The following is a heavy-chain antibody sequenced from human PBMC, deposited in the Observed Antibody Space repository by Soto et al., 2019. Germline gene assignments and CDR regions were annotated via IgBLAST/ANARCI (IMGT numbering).Heavy chain of an antibody. V-gene: IGHV4-30-2*01. CDR3: ARTAFVSDYGVDY. Sequence: PSETLSLTCAVSGGSISSGGYSWSWIRQPPGKGLEWIGYIYHSGSTYYNPSLKSRVTISVDGSKNQFSLKLSSVTAADTAVYYCARTAFVSDYGVDYWGQGTLVTVSS. J-gene: IGHJ4*02. CDR2: IYHSGST. CDR1: GGSISSGGYS. D-gene: IGHD4-17*01.